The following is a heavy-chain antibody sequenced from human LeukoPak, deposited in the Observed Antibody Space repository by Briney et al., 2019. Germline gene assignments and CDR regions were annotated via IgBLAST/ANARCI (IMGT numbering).Heavy chain of an antibody. CDR1: GFTFNIYA. CDR2: ISGSGGTT. CDR3: ARGPGLAMGKGYFDY. V-gene: IGHV3-23*01. Sequence: GGSLRLSCAASGFTFNIYAVHWVRRAPGKGLEWVSGISGSGGTTHYADSVNGRFTISRDNSKNTLYLEVNSLRADDTAVYHCARGPGLAMGKGYFDYCGQGTLVTVSS. J-gene: IGHJ4*02. D-gene: IGHD6-19*01.